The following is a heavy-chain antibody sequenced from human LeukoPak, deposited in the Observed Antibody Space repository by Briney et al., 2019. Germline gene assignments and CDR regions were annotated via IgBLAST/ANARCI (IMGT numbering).Heavy chain of an antibody. D-gene: IGHD3-22*01. J-gene: IGHJ5*02. Sequence: SVKVSCKASGGTFSSYAISWVRQAPGQGLEWMGGIIPIFGTANYAQKFQGRVTITADESTSTDYMELSSLRSEDTAVYYCARSPYSDTSGSHYGWFDPWGQGTLVTVSS. V-gene: IGHV1-69*01. CDR1: GGTFSSYA. CDR3: ARSPYSDTSGSHYGWFDP. CDR2: IIPIFGTA.